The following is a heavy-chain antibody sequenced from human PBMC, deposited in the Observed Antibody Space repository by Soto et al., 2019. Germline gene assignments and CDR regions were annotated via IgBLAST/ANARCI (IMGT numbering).Heavy chain of an antibody. J-gene: IGHJ4*02. CDR1: GFTFNNYA. CDR2: ISGGGDTT. V-gene: IGHV3-23*01. Sequence: EVQLLESGGGLVQPGGSLRLSCAASGFTFNNYAMTWVRQAPGKGLEWVSAISGGGDTTSYADSVKGRFTVSRDGSKNTLYPQMSSLRAEDTALYYCAKGRGGTGGLPPRVYFWGRGALVTVSS. CDR3: AKGRGGTGGLPPRVYF. D-gene: IGHD3-10*01.